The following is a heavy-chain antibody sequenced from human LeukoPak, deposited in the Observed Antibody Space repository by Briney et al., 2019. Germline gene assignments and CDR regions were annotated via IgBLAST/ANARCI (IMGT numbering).Heavy chain of an antibody. Sequence: GSLRLSCAASGFTVSSNYMSWVRQPPGKGLEWIGEIYHSGSTNYNPSLKSRVTISVDKSKNQFSLKLSSVTAADTAVYYCARGGVRSRFDPWGQGTLVTVSS. CDR1: GFTVSSNY. J-gene: IGHJ5*02. V-gene: IGHV4-4*02. D-gene: IGHD3-10*01. CDR2: IYHSGST. CDR3: ARGGVRSRFDP.